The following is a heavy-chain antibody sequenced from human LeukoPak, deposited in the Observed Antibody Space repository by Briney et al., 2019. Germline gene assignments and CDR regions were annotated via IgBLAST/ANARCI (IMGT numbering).Heavy chain of an antibody. Sequence: GGSLRLSCAASGFTFSSYSMNWVRQAPGKGLEWVSSISSSSSYIYYADSVKGRFTISRDNAKNSLYLQMNSLRAEDTAVYYCAKGGAYYYGSGSYYSQYNWFDPWGQGTLVTVSS. V-gene: IGHV3-21*01. J-gene: IGHJ5*02. CDR3: AKGGAYYYGSGSYYSQYNWFDP. CDR2: ISSSSSYI. D-gene: IGHD3-10*01. CDR1: GFTFSSYS.